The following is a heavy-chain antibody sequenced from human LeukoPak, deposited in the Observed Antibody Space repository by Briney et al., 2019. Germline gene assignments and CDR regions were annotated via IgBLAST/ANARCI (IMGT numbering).Heavy chain of an antibody. CDR2: ISYDGSNK. CDR3: AREGYRDYYYGMDV. Sequence: GGSLRLSCAGSGFTFGGYGMHWFRQTPGKGLEWVAVISYDGSNKLYADSVKGRFTISRDNSKNTLYLQINSLRAGDTAVYYCAREGYRDYYYGMDVWGQGTTVTVSS. V-gene: IGHV3-33*01. D-gene: IGHD1-1*01. J-gene: IGHJ6*02. CDR1: GFTFGGYG.